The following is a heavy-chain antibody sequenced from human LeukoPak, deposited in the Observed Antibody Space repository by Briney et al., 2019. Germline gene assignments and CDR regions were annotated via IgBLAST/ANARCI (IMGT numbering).Heavy chain of an antibody. CDR2: INPKNGGA. V-gene: IGHV1-2*02. J-gene: IGHJ5*02. Sequence: ASVKVSCKASGYTFIGYYIHWVRQAPGHGLEWMGWINPKNGGANYAQKFQGRVTMTRDTSTSTVYMELSSLRSEDTAVYYCARQPTTVTTRWFDPWGQGTLVTVSS. CDR1: GYTFIGYY. CDR3: ARQPTTVTTRWFDP. D-gene: IGHD4-17*01.